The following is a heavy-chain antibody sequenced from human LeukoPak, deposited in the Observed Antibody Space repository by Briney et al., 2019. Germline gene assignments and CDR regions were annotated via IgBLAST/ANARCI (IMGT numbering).Heavy chain of an antibody. J-gene: IGHJ4*02. CDR3: AREGNTTFGVVREGDY. V-gene: IGHV4-4*02. D-gene: IGHD3-3*01. CDR2: IYHSGST. CDR1: GGSISSSNW. Sequence: SGTLSLTCAVSGGSISSSNWWSWVRQPPGKGLEWIGEIYHSGSTNYNPSLKSRVTISVDTSKNQFSLKLSSVTAADTAVYYCAREGNTTFGVVREGDYWGQGTLVTVSS.